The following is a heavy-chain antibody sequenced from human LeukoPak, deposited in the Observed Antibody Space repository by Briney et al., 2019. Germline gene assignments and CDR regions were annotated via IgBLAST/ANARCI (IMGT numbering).Heavy chain of an antibody. V-gene: IGHV4-30-4*07. D-gene: IGHD4-23*01. CDR2: IYYSGST. Sequence: PSQTLSLTCAVSGGSISSGGYSWSWIRQAPGKGLEWIGYIYYSGSTYYNPSLKSRVSISIDTSKNQFSLKLSSVTAADTAVYYCARDRGYGGNSGPFDYWGQGTLVTVSS. CDR3: ARDRGYGGNSGPFDY. CDR1: GGSISSGGYS. J-gene: IGHJ4*02.